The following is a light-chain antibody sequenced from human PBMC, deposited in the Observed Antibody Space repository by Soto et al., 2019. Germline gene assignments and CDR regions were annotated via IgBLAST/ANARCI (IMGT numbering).Light chain of an antibody. CDR2: DVS. V-gene: IGLV2-8*01. J-gene: IGLJ3*02. CDR1: SSDIGAYNY. Sequence: QSALTQPPSASGSPGQSVTISCTGTSSDIGAYNYVSWYQQYPGKVPKLMIYDVSKRPSGVPDRFSGSKSGNTASLTVSGLQTEDEAFYYCSSSAGIYHYLVFGGGTQLTVL. CDR3: SSSAGIYHYLV.